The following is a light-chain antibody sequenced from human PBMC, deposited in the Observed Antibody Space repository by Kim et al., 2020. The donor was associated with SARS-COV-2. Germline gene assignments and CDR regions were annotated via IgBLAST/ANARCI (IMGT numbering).Light chain of an antibody. V-gene: IGKV2-24*01. CDR1: QSLVHTDGNMY. CDR2: KTS. Sequence: GQPASISCRYSQSLVHTDGNMYLNWLQQRPGQPPRHLIYKTSNRFSGVPDRLSGSGTGTDFTLKISRVEAEDVGVYYCMQATRISSLGQGTKLEI. CDR3: MQATRISS. J-gene: IGKJ2*04.